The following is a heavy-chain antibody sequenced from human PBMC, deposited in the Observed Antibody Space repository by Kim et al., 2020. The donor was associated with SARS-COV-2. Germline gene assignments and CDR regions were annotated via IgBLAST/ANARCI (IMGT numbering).Heavy chain of an antibody. Sequence: GGSLRLSCAASGFTFSNAWMSWVRQAPGKGLEWVGRIKSKTDGGTTDYAAPVKGRFTISRDDSKNTLYLQMNSLKTEDTAVYYCTTVSIYTYYYYYMDVWGKGTTVTVSS. D-gene: IGHD4-4*01. V-gene: IGHV3-15*01. J-gene: IGHJ6*03. CDR3: TTVSIYTYYYYYMDV. CDR1: GFTFSNAW. CDR2: IKSKTDGGTT.